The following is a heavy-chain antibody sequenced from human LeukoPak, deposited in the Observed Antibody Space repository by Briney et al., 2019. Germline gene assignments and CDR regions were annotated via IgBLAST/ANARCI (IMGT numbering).Heavy chain of an antibody. CDR3: AREGRWLQLPWYFDL. D-gene: IGHD5-24*01. J-gene: IGHJ2*01. CDR1: GGTFSSYA. V-gene: IGHV1-69*05. CDR2: IIPIFGTA. Sequence: ASVKVSCKASGGTFSSYAISWVRQAPGQGLEWMGGIIPIFGTANYAQKFQGRVTITTDESTSTAYTELSSLRSEDTAVYYCAREGRWLQLPWYFDLWGRGTLVTVSS.